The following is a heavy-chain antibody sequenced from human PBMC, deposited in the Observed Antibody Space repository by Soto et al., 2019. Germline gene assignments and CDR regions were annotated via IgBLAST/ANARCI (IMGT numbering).Heavy chain of an antibody. V-gene: IGHV4-59*02. Sequence: SETLSLTCTVSGGSVSSYYWRWIRQPPGKGLGRLGYIYYTETTNYNPSLKSRVTISVDTSKNQFSLKLSSVTAADTAVYYCARVNRSGWLRWFDPWGRGALVTVS. D-gene: IGHD6-19*01. J-gene: IGHJ5*02. CDR3: ARVNRSGWLRWFDP. CDR1: GGSVSSYY. CDR2: IYYTETT.